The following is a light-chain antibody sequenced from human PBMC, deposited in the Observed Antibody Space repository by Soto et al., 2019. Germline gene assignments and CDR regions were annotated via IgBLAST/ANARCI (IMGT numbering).Light chain of an antibody. CDR2: AAS. CDR1: QSVSSNY. J-gene: IGKJ1*01. CDR3: QQYGSSPRT. Sequence: EIVLTQSPGTLSLSPGERATLSCRASQSVSSNYLAWYQQKPGQAHRLLIYAASSRITGIPDRFSGSGSVTDFTLTISRLEPEDFAGYHCQQYGSSPRTFGQGTKVEI. V-gene: IGKV3-20*01.